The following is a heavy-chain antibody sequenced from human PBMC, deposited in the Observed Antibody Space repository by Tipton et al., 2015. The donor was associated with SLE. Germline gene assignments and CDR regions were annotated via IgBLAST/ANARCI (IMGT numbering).Heavy chain of an antibody. Sequence: QSGPEVKKPGASVKVSCKASGYTFTSYGISWGRQAPGQGLEWMGWIIAYNGNTNYAQKLQGRVTMTTDTSTSTAYMELRSLRSDDTAVYYCAREHGSAVQGVPPAFDTWGQGTMVTVSS. D-gene: IGHD3-10*01. CDR1: GYTFTSYG. CDR3: AREHGSAVQGVPPAFDT. J-gene: IGHJ3*02. V-gene: IGHV1-18*01. CDR2: IIAYNGNT.